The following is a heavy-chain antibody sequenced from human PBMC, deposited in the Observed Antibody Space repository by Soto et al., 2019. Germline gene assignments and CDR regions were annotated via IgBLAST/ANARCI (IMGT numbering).Heavy chain of an antibody. Sequence: PSETLSLTCAVYGGSFSGYYWSWIRQPPGKGLEWIGEIKHSGSTNYNPSLKSRVTISVDTYKNQFSLKLSSVTAADTAVYYCARGQGDYCGQGILVTVSS. J-gene: IGHJ4*02. CDR3: ARGQGDY. CDR2: IKHSGST. CDR1: GGSFSGYY. V-gene: IGHV4-34*01.